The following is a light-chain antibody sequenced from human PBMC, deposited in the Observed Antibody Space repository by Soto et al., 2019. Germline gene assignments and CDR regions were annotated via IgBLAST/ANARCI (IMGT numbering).Light chain of an antibody. CDR3: QQYNNWPGT. V-gene: IGKV3-15*01. CDR2: GAS. Sequence: EIVLTQSPATLSLSPGERATLSCRASQSVGNNLAWYQQKPGQAPRLLIYGASTRATGIPARFSGSGSGTEFTLTICSRQPEDFAVYYCQQYNNWPGTFGQGTKV. CDR1: QSVGNN. J-gene: IGKJ1*01.